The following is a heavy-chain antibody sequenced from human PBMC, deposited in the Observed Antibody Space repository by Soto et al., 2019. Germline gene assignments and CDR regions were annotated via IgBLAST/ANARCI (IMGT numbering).Heavy chain of an antibody. CDR2: IYYSGST. V-gene: IGHV4-59*01. J-gene: IGHJ6*03. CDR3: ARGVAAKKLHYYYYYMDV. D-gene: IGHD2-15*01. Sequence: PSETLSLTCTVSGGSISSYYWSWIRQPPGKGLEWIGYIYYSGSTNYNPSLKSRVTISVDTSKNQFSLKLSSVTAADTAVYYCARGVAAKKLHYYYYYMDVWGKGTTVTVSS. CDR1: GGSISSYY.